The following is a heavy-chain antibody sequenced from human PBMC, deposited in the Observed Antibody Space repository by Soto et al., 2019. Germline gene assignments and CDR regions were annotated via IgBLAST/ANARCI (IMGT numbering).Heavy chain of an antibody. D-gene: IGHD5-18*01. Sequence: PGGSLRLSCAASGFTFSSYGMHWVRQAPGKGLEWVAVISYDGSNKYYADSVKGRFTISRDNSKNTLYLQMNSLRAEDTAVYYCAKDAPRNTPNTAMVDYWGQGTLVTVSS. J-gene: IGHJ4*02. CDR3: AKDAPRNTPNTAMVDY. CDR1: GFTFSSYG. CDR2: ISYDGSNK. V-gene: IGHV3-30*18.